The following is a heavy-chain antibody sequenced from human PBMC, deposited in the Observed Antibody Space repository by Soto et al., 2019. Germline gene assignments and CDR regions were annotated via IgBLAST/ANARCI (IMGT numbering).Heavy chain of an antibody. Sequence: GGFLRLSCAASGFTFSNYSMNWVRQAPGKGLEWVSYISSSSSTIYYADSVKGRFTISRDNAKNSLYLQMNSLRDEDTAVYYCASRDIVTAISSFDYWGQGTLVTVSS. J-gene: IGHJ4*02. V-gene: IGHV3-48*02. CDR1: GFTFSNYS. D-gene: IGHD5-12*01. CDR3: ASRDIVTAISSFDY. CDR2: ISSSSSTI.